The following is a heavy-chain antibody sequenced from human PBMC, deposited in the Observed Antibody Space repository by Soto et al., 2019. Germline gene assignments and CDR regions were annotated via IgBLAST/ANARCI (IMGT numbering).Heavy chain of an antibody. CDR1: GGSISSSSYY. CDR3: ARHTPAISISDH. D-gene: IGHD2-15*01. J-gene: IGHJ4*02. Sequence: SETLSLTCTVSGGSISSSSYYWGWIRQPPGKGLEWIGSIYYSGSTYYNPSLKSRVTISVDTSKNQFSLKLSSVTAADTAVYYCARHTPAISISDHWGQGTLVTVS. V-gene: IGHV4-39*01. CDR2: IYYSGST.